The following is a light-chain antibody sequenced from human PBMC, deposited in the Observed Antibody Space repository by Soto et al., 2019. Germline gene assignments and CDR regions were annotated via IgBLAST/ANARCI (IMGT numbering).Light chain of an antibody. J-gene: IGKJ1*01. CDR3: QQYVNSLTWT. Sequence: EIVLTQSPGTLSLSPGERAALSCRASQSVASNYLAWYQQKPGQAPSLLIYGASIRATGIPDRFSGSGSGTDFTLTISRLEPEDFAMYYCQQYVNSLTWTFGQGTKVDIK. CDR1: QSVASNY. V-gene: IGKV3-20*01. CDR2: GAS.